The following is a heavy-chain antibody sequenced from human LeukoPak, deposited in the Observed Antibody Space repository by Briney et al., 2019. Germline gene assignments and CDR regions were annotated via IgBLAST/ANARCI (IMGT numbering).Heavy chain of an antibody. J-gene: IGHJ4*02. D-gene: IGHD1-26*01. V-gene: IGHV4-39*01. Sequence: PSETLSLTCTVSGGSISSSSHYWGWIRQPPGKGLEWIGSIYYSGSTYYNPSLKSRVTISVDTSKNQFSLKLSSVTAADTAVYYCASPYSGSYSPFDYRGQGTLVTVSS. CDR1: GGSISSSSHY. CDR2: IYYSGST. CDR3: ASPYSGSYSPFDY.